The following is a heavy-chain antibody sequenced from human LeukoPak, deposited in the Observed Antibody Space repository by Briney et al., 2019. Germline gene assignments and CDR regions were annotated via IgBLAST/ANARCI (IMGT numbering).Heavy chain of an antibody. Sequence: SSETLSLTCTVSGASINSSSYYWGWIRQPPGKGLEWIGSIYYSGTTYCNPSLKSRVTISVDTSKNQFSLKLSSVTAADTAVYYCARFGSRRVGYNFDYWGQGTLVTVSS. CDR3: ARFGSRRVGYNFDY. D-gene: IGHD5-24*01. V-gene: IGHV4-39*07. CDR1: GASINSSSYY. CDR2: IYYSGTT. J-gene: IGHJ4*02.